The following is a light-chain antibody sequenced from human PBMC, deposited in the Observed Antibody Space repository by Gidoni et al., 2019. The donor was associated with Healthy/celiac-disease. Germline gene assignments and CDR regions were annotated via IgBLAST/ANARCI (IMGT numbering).Light chain of an antibody. J-gene: IGKJ3*01. V-gene: IGKV1-5*03. Sequence: DIQMTPSPSTLSTFVGDRVTLTCRASQSISSWLAWYQQKPGKAPKLLIYKASSLESGVPSRFSGSGSGTEFTITIRSLQPDDFAIYYCQQYNSYPFTFGPGTKVDIK. CDR3: QQYNSYPFT. CDR2: KAS. CDR1: QSISSW.